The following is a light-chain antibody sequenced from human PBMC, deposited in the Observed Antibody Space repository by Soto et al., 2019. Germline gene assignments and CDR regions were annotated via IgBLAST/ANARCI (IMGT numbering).Light chain of an antibody. CDR1: SGHSSYA. Sequence: QPVLTQSPSASASLGASVTLTCTLSSGHSSYAIEWHQQQPEKGPRYLMMLNSDGSHSTGDGIPDRCSGSSSGAERYLTISRLQAEDEDDYYCQNGGIGIQVFGGGTQLTVL. J-gene: IGLJ2*01. CDR2: LNSDGSH. CDR3: QNGGIGIQV. V-gene: IGLV4-69*01.